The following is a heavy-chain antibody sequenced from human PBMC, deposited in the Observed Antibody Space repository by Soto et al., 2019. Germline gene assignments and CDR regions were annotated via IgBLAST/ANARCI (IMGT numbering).Heavy chain of an antibody. Sequence: ASVKVSCKASGYTFSNYGISWVRQAPGQGLEWMGWISPYNGNTNYARNLQGRVTMTTDTSTSTAYMELRSLRSDDTAVYYCAGGFYSGSGNYKAFDYWGQGTLINVSS. J-gene: IGHJ4*02. D-gene: IGHD3-10*01. V-gene: IGHV1-18*01. CDR1: GYTFSNYG. CDR2: ISPYNGNT. CDR3: AGGFYSGSGNYKAFDY.